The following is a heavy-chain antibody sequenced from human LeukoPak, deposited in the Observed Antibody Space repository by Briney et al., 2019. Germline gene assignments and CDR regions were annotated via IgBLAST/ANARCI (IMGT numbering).Heavy chain of an antibody. V-gene: IGHV1-2*02. D-gene: IGHD3-10*01. CDR1: GYTFTSYG. CDR3: ARDLFYSVSGTYYNVGRVFNY. J-gene: IGHJ4*02. CDR2: INPNSGGT. Sequence: LWASVKVSCKASGYTFTSYGISWVRQAPGHGLEWMGWINPNSGGTNYAQKFQGRVTMTRDTSITTAYMELTSLRSDDTAVYYCARDLFYSVSGTYYNVGRVFNYWGQGTLVTVSS.